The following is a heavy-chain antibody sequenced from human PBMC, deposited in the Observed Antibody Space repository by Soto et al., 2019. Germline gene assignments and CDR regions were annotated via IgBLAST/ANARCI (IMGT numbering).Heavy chain of an antibody. V-gene: IGHV1-69*12. CDR3: ARHPVRGSYDYYYGMDV. D-gene: IGHD1-26*01. Sequence: QVQLVQSGAEVKKPGSSVKVSCKASGGTSNSYAISWVRQAPGQGLEWMGGIIPIFGTADYAQKFQGRVTITADEATSTAYMELSSLRSEDTAVYYCARHPVRGSYDYYYGMDVGGQGTTVTVSS. CDR2: IIPIFGTA. CDR1: GGTSNSYA. J-gene: IGHJ6*02.